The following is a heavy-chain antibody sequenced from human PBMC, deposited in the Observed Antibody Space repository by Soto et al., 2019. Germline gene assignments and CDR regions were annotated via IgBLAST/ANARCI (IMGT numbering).Heavy chain of an antibody. Sequence: ASVKVSCKASGYTFTGYYMHWVRQAPGQGLEWMGIINPSGGSTSYAQKFQGRVTMTRDTSTSTVYMELSSLRSEDTAVYYCARGPQGSIFGVVIMTWFDPWGQGTLVTVSS. V-gene: IGHV1-46*01. CDR2: INPSGGST. CDR1: GYTFTGYY. D-gene: IGHD3-3*01. CDR3: ARGPQGSIFGVVIMTWFDP. J-gene: IGHJ5*02.